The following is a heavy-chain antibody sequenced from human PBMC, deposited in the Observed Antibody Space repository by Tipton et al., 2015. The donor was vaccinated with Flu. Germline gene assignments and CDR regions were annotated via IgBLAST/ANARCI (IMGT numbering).Heavy chain of an antibody. CDR3: ARLGGSGKRYFDWFSDY. Sequence: TLSLTCTVSGGPISSYYWSWIRQPPGKGLEWIGYIYYSGSTNYNPFLKSRVTISVDTSKNQFSLKLSSVTAADTAVYYCARLGGSGKRYFDWFSDYWGQGTLVTVSS. CDR2: IYYSGST. V-gene: IGHV4-59*08. CDR1: GGPISSYY. J-gene: IGHJ4*02. D-gene: IGHD3-9*01.